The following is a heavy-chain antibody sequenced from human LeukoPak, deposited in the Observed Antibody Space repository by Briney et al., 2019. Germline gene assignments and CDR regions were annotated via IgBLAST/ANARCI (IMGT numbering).Heavy chain of an antibody. V-gene: IGHV4-39*07. D-gene: IGHD6-13*01. CDR1: GGSISSSSYY. J-gene: IGHJ3*02. CDR3: SVGSSWYSPYTFDI. Sequence: SETLSLTCTVSGGSISSSSYYWGWIRQPPGKGLEWIGSIYYSGSTYYNPSLKSRVTISVDTSKNQFSLKLSSVTAADTAVYYCSVGSSWYSPYTFDIWGQGTMVTVSS. CDR2: IYYSGST.